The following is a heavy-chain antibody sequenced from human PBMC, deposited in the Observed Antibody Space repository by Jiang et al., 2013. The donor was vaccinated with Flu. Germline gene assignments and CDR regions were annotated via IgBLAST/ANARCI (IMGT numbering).Heavy chain of an antibody. CDR3: AREVIPSRIVGATKAFDI. D-gene: IGHD1-26*01. J-gene: IGHJ3*02. Sequence: SGAEVKKPGASVKVSCKASGGTFSSYAISWVRQAPGQGLEWMGIINPSGSSTSYAQNFQGRVTMTRDTSTSTVYMELSSLRSEDTAVYYCAREVIPSRIVGATKAFDIWGQGTMVTVSS. CDR2: INPSGSST. CDR1: GGTFSSYA. V-gene: IGHV1-46*01.